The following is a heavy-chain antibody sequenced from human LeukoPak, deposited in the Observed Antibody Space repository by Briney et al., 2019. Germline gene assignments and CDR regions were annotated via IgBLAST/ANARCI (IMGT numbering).Heavy chain of an antibody. CDR3: AHRAFLEWLSHYYYYMDV. V-gene: IGHV4-59*12. CDR1: GGSISSYY. Sequence: PSETLSLTCTVSGGSISSYYWSWIRQPPGKGLEWIGYIYYSGSTNYNPSLKSRVTISVDTSKNQFSLKLSSVTAADTAVYYCAHRAFLEWLSHYYYYMDVWGKGTTVTVSS. CDR2: IYYSGST. J-gene: IGHJ6*03. D-gene: IGHD3-3*02.